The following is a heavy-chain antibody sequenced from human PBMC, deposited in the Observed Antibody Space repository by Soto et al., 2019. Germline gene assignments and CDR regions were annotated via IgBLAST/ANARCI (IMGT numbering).Heavy chain of an antibody. J-gene: IGHJ5*02. D-gene: IGHD1-7*01. V-gene: IGHV1-18*04. CDR1: GYTFTSYG. CDR3: ARDTDNWNYAWFDP. Sequence: ASVKVSCKASGYTFTSYGISWVRQAPGQGLEWMGWISAYNGNTNYAQKLQGRVTMTTDTSTSTAYMELRSLRSDDTAVYYCARDTDNWNYAWFDPWGQGTLVIVSS. CDR2: ISAYNGNT.